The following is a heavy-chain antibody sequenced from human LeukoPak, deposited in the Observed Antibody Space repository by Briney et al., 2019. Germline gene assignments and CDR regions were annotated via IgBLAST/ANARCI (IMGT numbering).Heavy chain of an antibody. CDR3: AKHSSGYLRPDY. V-gene: IGHV3-23*01. Sequence: PGGSLRLSCAASGFTFSGYAMSWVRQAPGKGLEWVSAISGSGGSTYYADSVKGRFTISRDNSKNTLYLQMNSLRAEDTAVYYCAKHSSGYLRPDYWGQGTLVTVSS. J-gene: IGHJ4*02. CDR2: ISGSGGST. CDR1: GFTFSGYA. D-gene: IGHD3-22*01.